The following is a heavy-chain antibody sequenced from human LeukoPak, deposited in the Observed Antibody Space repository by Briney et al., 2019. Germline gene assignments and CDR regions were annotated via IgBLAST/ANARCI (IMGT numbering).Heavy chain of an antibody. V-gene: IGHV1-46*01. D-gene: IGHD3-22*01. CDR3: ARDELVKYYYDSSGYSIFDY. CDR2: INPSGGST. Sequence: ASVKVSCKVSGYTLTELSMHWVRQAPGQGLEWMGIINPSGGSTSYAQKFQGRVTMTRDTSTSTVYMELSSLRSEDTAVYYCARDELVKYYYDSSGYSIFDYWGQGTLVTVSS. J-gene: IGHJ4*02. CDR1: GYTLTELS.